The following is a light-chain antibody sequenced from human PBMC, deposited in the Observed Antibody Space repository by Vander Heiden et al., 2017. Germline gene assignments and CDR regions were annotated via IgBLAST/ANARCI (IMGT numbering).Light chain of an antibody. CDR2: GAS. Sequence: EIVLTHSPGTLSLSPGERATLSCRASQSVSSSYLAWYQQKPGQAPRLLIYGASSRATGIPDRFSGSGSGTDFTLTISRLEPEDFAVYYCQQYGSSRFTFGPGTKMDIK. V-gene: IGKV3-20*01. J-gene: IGKJ3*01. CDR1: QSVSSSY. CDR3: QQYGSSRFT.